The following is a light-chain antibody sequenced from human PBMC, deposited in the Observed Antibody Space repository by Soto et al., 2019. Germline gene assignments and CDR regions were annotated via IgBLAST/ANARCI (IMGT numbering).Light chain of an antibody. V-gene: IGKV3-20*01. CDR3: QQYGSSPYT. Sequence: EIALTQSPGTLSLSPGEIATLSCRASQSVSSSYLAWYQQNPGQAPRLIIYGASNRATGIPDRFSGSGSGTDFTLTISRLEPEDFAVYYCQQYGSSPYTFGEGTNLEIK. CDR2: GAS. CDR1: QSVSSSY. J-gene: IGKJ2*01.